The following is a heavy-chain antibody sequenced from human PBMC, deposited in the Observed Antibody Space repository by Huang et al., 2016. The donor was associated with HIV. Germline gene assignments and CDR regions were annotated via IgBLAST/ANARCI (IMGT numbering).Heavy chain of an antibody. V-gene: IGHV5-51*01. J-gene: IGHJ4*02. CDR2: IYPGDYDT. D-gene: IGHD1-1*01. CDR1: GYSFTSYW. Sequence: EVQLVQSGAEVKKPGESLKIACKGSGYSFTSYWIGGVRQMTGKGLEWRGIIYPGDYDTRYSPSFQGQVTISVDKSISTAYLQWSSLKASDTAMYYCARLSTTWYFDYWGQGTLVTVSS. CDR3: ARLSTTWYFDY.